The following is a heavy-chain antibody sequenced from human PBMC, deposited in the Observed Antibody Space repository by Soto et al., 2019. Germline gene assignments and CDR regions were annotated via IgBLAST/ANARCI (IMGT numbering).Heavy chain of an antibody. J-gene: IGHJ6*02. D-gene: IGHD2-2*02. CDR3: AREGGRADVVVPAAIEGTDYYYGMDV. CDR2: IIPIFGTA. Sequence: WASVKVSCKASGGTFSSYAISWVRQAPGQGLEWMGGIIPIFGTANYAQKFQGRVTITADESTSTAYMELSSLRSEDTAVYYCAREGGRADVVVPAAIEGTDYYYGMDVWGQGTTVTVSS. CDR1: GGTFSSYA. V-gene: IGHV1-69*13.